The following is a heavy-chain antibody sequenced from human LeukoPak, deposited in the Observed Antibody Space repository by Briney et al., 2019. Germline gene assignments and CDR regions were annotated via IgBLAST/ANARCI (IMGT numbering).Heavy chain of an antibody. D-gene: IGHD2-21*01. V-gene: IGHV3-30-3*01. CDR3: ARERQDTILHSGAFDI. CDR2: IASDGSHT. Sequence: PARSLRLSCAASGFTFSTYFMYWVRQAPGKGLEWVADIASDGSHTFYVESVKGRFTISRDNSKNTLYLQMNSLRAEDTVVYFCARERQDTILHSGAFDIWGQGTMVTVSS. J-gene: IGHJ3*02. CDR1: GFTFSTYF.